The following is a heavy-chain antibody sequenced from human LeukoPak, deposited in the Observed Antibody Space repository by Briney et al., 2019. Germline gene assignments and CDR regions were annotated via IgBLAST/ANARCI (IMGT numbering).Heavy chain of an antibody. Sequence: SETLSLTCTVSGGSISSYYWNWIRQPPGKGLEWIGYIYYSGSTNYNPSLKSRVTISVDTSKNQFSLKLSSVTAADTAVYYCARAGYSSSWYGHDAFDIWGQGTMVTVSS. CDR3: ARAGYSSSWYGHDAFDI. CDR2: IYYSGST. D-gene: IGHD6-13*01. V-gene: IGHV4-59*01. J-gene: IGHJ3*02. CDR1: GGSISSYY.